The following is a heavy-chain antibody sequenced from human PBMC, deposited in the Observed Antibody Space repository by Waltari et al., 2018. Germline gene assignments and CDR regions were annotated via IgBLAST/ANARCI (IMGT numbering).Heavy chain of an antibody. D-gene: IGHD2-15*01. Sequence: VQLVESGGGLVKPGGSLRLSCAASGFTFSSYGMHWVRQAPGKGLEWVAFIRYDGSNKYYADSVKGRFTISRDNSKNTLYLQMNSLRAEDTAVYYCAKARGGCSGGSCFFGMDVWGQGTTVTVSS. CDR1: GFTFSSYG. CDR3: AKARGGCSGGSCFFGMDV. CDR2: IRYDGSNK. J-gene: IGHJ6*02. V-gene: IGHV3-30*02.